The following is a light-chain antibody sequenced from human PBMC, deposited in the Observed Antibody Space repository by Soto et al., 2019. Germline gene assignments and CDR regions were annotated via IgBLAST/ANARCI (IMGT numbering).Light chain of an antibody. CDR2: AAS. CDR3: QQYYSYPLT. Sequence: IRMTQSPSSFSASTGDRVTITCRASQGIGGYLAWYQQKPGKAPTLLIYAASTLQSGVPSRFSGRGSGTDFTLTINYLKSEDLATYYCQQYYSYPLTFGQGTLLEIK. CDR1: QGIGGY. V-gene: IGKV1-8*01. J-gene: IGKJ5*01.